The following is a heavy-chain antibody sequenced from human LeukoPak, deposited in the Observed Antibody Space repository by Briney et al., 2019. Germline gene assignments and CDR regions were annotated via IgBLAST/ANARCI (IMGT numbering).Heavy chain of an antibody. CDR3: ARGGKFYYDSNGYSWGFDY. Sequence: ASAKVSCKASGYTFTSYDINWVRQATGQGLEWMGWMNPNSGNTDYAQKFQGRVTMTRNTSISTAYMELSSLRSEDTAVYYCARGGKFYYDSNGYSWGFDYWGQGTLVTVSS. V-gene: IGHV1-8*01. J-gene: IGHJ4*02. CDR2: MNPNSGNT. D-gene: IGHD3-22*01. CDR1: GYTFTSYD.